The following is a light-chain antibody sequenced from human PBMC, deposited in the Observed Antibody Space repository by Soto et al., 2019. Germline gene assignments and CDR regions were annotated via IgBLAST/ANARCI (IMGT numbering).Light chain of an antibody. CDR2: LGS. V-gene: IGKV2-28*01. J-gene: IGKJ1*01. CDR1: QSLLHSNGYNY. Sequence: DVVINQSQLSLPVTHGEPASISCRSSQSLLHSNGYNYLDWYLQKPGQSPQLLIYLGSNRASGVPSRFSGSGSGTEFTLTISSLQPDDFATYYCQQYNSYWPFGQGTKVDIK. CDR3: QQYNSYWP.